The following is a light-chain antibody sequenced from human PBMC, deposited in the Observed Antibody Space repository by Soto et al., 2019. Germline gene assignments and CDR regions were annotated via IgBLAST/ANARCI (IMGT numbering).Light chain of an antibody. CDR1: QSLSSF. CDR3: QQYYSYPYT. J-gene: IGKJ2*01. Sequence: DIQMTQSPSSLSASVGDRVTITCRASQSLSSFLNWYQQKPGKAPQLLIYAASSLQSGVPSRFSGSGSGTDFTLTISCLQSEDFATYYCQQYYSYPYTFGQGTKVDIK. V-gene: IGKV1-39*01. CDR2: AAS.